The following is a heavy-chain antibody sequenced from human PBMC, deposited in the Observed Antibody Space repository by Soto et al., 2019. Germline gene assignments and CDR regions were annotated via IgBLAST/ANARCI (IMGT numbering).Heavy chain of an antibody. CDR1: GGTFSTSA. V-gene: IGHV1-69*12. CDR3: ARDKDRLQLGGNYYYILDV. J-gene: IGHJ6*02. Sequence: QVQLVQSGAEVKKPGSSVKVSCKTSGGTFSTSAISWVRQAPGQGLEWVGGIMPVFPTPDYAQNFQGSVTITADDYTTNAYLEPTSLRADDTAVYYCARDKDRLQLGGNYYYILDVWGQGTAITVSS. CDR2: IMPVFPTP. D-gene: IGHD1-1*01.